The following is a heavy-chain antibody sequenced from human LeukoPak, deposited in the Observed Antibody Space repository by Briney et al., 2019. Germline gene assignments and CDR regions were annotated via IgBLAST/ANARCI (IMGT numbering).Heavy chain of an antibody. CDR1: GFTFSRYA. D-gene: IGHD2-15*01. Sequence: PGGSLRLSCSASGFTFSRYAMHWVRQAPGKGLEYVSDISSNGGITYYADSVKGRFTVSRDNSKNMLYLQMNSLRAEDTAVYYCVKDKYPVVVAATLDYWGQGILVTVSS. CDR2: ISSNGGIT. J-gene: IGHJ4*02. CDR3: VKDKYPVVVAATLDY. V-gene: IGHV3-64D*09.